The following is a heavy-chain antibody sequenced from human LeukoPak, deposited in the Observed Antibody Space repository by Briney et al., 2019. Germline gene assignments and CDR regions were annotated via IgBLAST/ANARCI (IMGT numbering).Heavy chain of an antibody. CDR3: ARDVNKQWLVRGNWFDP. CDR2: INHSGST. J-gene: IGHJ5*02. CDR1: GGSFSGYY. Sequence: PSETLSLTCAVYGGSFSGYYWGWIRQPPGKGLEWIGEINHSGSTNYNPSLKSRVTISVDTSKNQFSLKLSSVTAADTAVYYCARDVNKQWLVRGNWFDPWGQGTLVTVSS. V-gene: IGHV4-34*01. D-gene: IGHD6-19*01.